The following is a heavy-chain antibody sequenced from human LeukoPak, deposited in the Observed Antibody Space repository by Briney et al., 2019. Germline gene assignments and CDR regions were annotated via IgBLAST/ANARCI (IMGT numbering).Heavy chain of an antibody. J-gene: IGHJ4*02. CDR2: INLVVPAT. CDR3: GRFGYVAGVDL. Sequence: PGRCLCLARAASGFSFSAYWMRSVRQAPGGRLEFVTNINLVVPATYYADSVKGPFTISRDNAKHLVYLQIVSVRAEDTAVYHCGRFGYVAGVDLWGQGTLVTVSS. CDR1: GFSFSAYW. V-gene: IGHV3-7*01. D-gene: IGHD6-19*01.